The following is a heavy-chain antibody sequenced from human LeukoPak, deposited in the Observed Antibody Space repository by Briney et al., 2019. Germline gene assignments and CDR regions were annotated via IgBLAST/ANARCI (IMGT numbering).Heavy chain of an antibody. CDR1: GFSFSSYG. CDR2: IRYDGSDK. V-gene: IGHV3-30*02. J-gene: IGHJ4*02. CDR3: ARDIDN. Sequence: SGGFLRLSCAASGFSFSSYGMHWVRQAPGKGLEWVTFIRYDGSDKFYADSVKGRFTTSRDNSRSTLYLQMNSLRPEDTAVYYCARDIDNWGQGTLITVSS.